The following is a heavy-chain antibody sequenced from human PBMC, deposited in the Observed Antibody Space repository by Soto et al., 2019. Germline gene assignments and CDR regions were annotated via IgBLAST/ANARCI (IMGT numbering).Heavy chain of an antibody. V-gene: IGHV2-5*02. Sequence: QITLKESGPTLVKPTQTLTLTCTFSGFSLSTGGVGVGWIRQPPGKALEWLTLMYWGDDKRYSPSLKSRLTITEDNSKNQVVLTMTNMYPVDTATYYCAHTAATGDYWESFDFWGQGTLVTVSS. J-gene: IGHJ4*02. CDR1: GFSLSTGGVG. CDR2: MYWGDDK. CDR3: AHTAATGDYWESFDF. D-gene: IGHD3-22*01.